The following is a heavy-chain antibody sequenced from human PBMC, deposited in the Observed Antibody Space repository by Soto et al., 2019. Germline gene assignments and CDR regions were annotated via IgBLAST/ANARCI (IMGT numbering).Heavy chain of an antibody. Sequence: SETLSLTCTVSGGSISSYYWSWIRQPPGKGLEWIGYIYYSGSTNYNPSLKSRVTISVDTSKNQFSLKLSSVTAADTAVYYCARQRDPTLFDYWGQGTLVTVSS. CDR2: IYYSGST. V-gene: IGHV4-59*08. J-gene: IGHJ4*02. CDR1: GGSISSYY. CDR3: ARQRDPTLFDY.